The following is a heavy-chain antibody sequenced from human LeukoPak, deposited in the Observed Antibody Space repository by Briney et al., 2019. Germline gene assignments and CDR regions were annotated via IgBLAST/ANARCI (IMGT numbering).Heavy chain of an antibody. CDR2: IYYSGST. CDR3: ARAPNYYDSSGYFDY. CDR1: GGSISGYY. Sequence: SETLSLTCTVSGGSISGYYWSWIRQPPGKGLEWIGYIYYSGSTNYNPSLKSRVTISVDTSKNQFSLKLSSVTAADTAVYYCARAPNYYDSSGYFDYWGQGTLVTVSS. D-gene: IGHD3-22*01. V-gene: IGHV4-59*01. J-gene: IGHJ4*02.